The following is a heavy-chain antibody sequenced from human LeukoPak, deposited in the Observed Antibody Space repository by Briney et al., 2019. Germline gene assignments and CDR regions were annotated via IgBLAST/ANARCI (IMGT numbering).Heavy chain of an antibody. CDR2: IRFDGSNK. J-gene: IGHJ4*02. V-gene: IGHV3-30*02. CDR1: GFTFNSYG. Sequence: GSLRLSCAASGFTFNSYGMHWVRQAPGKGLEWVAFIRFDGSNKYYADSVRGRFTISRDNSKNTLYLQMNSLRAEDTAVYFCAKEGGDGWFLDYWGQGTLVTVSS. D-gene: IGHD6-19*01. CDR3: AKEGGDGWFLDY.